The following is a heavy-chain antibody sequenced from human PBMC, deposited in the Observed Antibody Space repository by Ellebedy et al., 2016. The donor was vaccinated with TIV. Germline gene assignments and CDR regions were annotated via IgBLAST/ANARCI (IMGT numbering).Heavy chain of an antibody. D-gene: IGHD5-12*01. CDR2: ISGSGGST. V-gene: IGHV3-23*01. Sequence: GGSLRLXXAASGFTYSNYVMTWVRQAPVKGLVWVSAISGSGGSTYYVDSVKGRSTISRDNSKNTVYLEMNSLRAEDTAVYYCVRAPRGQYYFDYWGQGTLVTVSS. CDR1: GFTYSNYV. CDR3: VRAPRGQYYFDY. J-gene: IGHJ4*02.